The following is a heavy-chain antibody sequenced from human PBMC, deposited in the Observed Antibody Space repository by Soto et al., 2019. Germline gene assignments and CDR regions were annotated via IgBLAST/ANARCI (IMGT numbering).Heavy chain of an antibody. CDR3: ARHYDLLTGLDF. J-gene: IGHJ4*02. D-gene: IGHD3-9*01. Sequence: EVQLVESGGGLVQPGGSLRLSCEASGFTFSNYNMNWVRQAPGKGLEWVSYISGSSSTIYYPDSVKGRFTISRDNGKNSLFLQMNSLRDEDTAMYYCARHYDLLTGLDFRGQGTLVIVSS. CDR2: ISGSSSTI. CDR1: GFTFSNYN. V-gene: IGHV3-48*02.